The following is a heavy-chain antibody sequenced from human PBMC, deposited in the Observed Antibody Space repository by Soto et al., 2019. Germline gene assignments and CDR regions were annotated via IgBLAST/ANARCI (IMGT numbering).Heavy chain of an antibody. CDR3: ARMYSSGSGWFHP. Sequence: SETLSLTCFVSGYSITAGGYYWSWVRHHPGKGLEWIGSFYSSGSIIYNPSLRSRVSISGDTSSNQFSMSLTSVTAADTARYYCARMYSSGSGWFHPWGQGTLVTVSS. D-gene: IGHD6-19*01. J-gene: IGHJ5*02. V-gene: IGHV4-31*03. CDR1: GYSITAGGYY. CDR2: FYSSGSI.